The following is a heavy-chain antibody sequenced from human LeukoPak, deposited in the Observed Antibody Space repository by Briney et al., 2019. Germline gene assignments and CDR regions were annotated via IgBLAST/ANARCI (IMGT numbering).Heavy chain of an antibody. CDR1: GGSIRSNYYY. V-gene: IGHV4-39*01. Sequence: SETLSLTCTVSGGSIRSNYYYWGWIRQLPGKGLEWIGSIYDSGSTYYNPSLKSRVTISVDTSKNQFSLKLNSVTAADTAVYYCAMEGGATSLDYWGQGTLVTVSS. CDR3: AMEGGATSLDY. D-gene: IGHD1-26*01. J-gene: IGHJ4*02. CDR2: IYDSGST.